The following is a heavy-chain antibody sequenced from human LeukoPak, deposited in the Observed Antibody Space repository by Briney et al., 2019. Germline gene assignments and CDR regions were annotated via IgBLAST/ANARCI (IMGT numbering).Heavy chain of an antibody. Sequence: PSETLSLTCAVSGYSISSGYHWGWIRQPPGKGVEWIGYIYHSGTRYYNPSVKSRGTMSVHTSKNQFSLKLSSVTAADTAVYYCASGIPMIVVAHWGQGILVTVSS. CDR3: ASGIPMIVVAH. CDR1: GYSISSGYH. CDR2: IYHSGTR. V-gene: IGHV4-38-2*01. J-gene: IGHJ4*02. D-gene: IGHD3-22*01.